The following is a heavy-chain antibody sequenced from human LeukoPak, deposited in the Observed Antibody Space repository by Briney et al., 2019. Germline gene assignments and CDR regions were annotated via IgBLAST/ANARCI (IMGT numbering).Heavy chain of an antibody. Sequence: GGSLRLSCAASGFTLSSYELNWVRQAPGKGLEWVSYISSSGSTIYYADSVKGRFTISRDNAKNSLYLQMNSLRVEDTAVYYCARLPLTARLHFAYWGQGTLVTVSS. V-gene: IGHV3-48*03. CDR2: ISSSGSTI. CDR3: ARLPLTARLHFAY. J-gene: IGHJ4*02. CDR1: GFTLSSYE. D-gene: IGHD5-18*01.